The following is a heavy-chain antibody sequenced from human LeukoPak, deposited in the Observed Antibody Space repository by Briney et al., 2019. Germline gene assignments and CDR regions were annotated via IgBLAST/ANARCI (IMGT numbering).Heavy chain of an antibody. J-gene: IGHJ4*02. CDR1: GGTFSSYA. Sequence: ASVKVSCKASGGTFSSYAISWVRQAPGQGLEWMGGIVPIFGTANYAQKFQGRVTITADESTSTAYMELSSLRSEDTAVYYCAREYFRSWSGYYMADYWGQGTLVTVSS. CDR3: AREYFRSWSGYYMADY. V-gene: IGHV1-69*13. D-gene: IGHD3-3*01. CDR2: IVPIFGTA.